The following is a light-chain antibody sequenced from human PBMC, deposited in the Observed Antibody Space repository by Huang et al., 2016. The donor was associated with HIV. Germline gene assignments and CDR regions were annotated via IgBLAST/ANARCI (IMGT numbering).Light chain of an antibody. CDR1: QPLLSTANTKSY. Sequence: DIVMTQSPGSLTVSLGERASINCTSSQPLLSTANTKSYLAWYQQKPRQPPKALIYWASNRESGVPERFSGSGSGTDFTLTISSLQAEDVALYYCQQYYSASITFGQGTRVEI. CDR3: QQYYSASIT. CDR2: WAS. J-gene: IGKJ5*01. V-gene: IGKV4-1*01.